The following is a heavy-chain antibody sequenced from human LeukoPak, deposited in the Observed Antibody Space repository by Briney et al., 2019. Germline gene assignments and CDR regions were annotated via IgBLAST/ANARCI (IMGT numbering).Heavy chain of an antibody. CDR1: GGSISSGDYY. CDR2: IYYSGST. CDR3: ARGYGSGSQGIDS. D-gene: IGHD3-10*01. Sequence: PSETLSLTCTVSGGSISSGDYYWSWIRQPPGKGLEWIGYIYYSGSTYYNPSLKSRVTISVDTSKNQFSLKLSSVTAADTAVYYCARGYGSGSQGIDSWGQGTLVTVSS. J-gene: IGHJ4*02. V-gene: IGHV4-30-4*01.